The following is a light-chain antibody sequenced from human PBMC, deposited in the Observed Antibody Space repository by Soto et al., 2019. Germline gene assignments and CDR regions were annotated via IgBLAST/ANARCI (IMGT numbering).Light chain of an antibody. CDR1: QSISSY. CDR3: QQYNSYSPT. CDR2: AAS. Sequence: DIQMTQSPSSLSASVGDRVTITCRASQSISSYLNLYQQKPGKAPKLLIYAASSLQSGVPSRFSVSGSGTDFTLTISSLYPDDFATYYCQQYNSYSPTFGQGTKVDIK. J-gene: IGKJ1*01. V-gene: IGKV1-39*01.